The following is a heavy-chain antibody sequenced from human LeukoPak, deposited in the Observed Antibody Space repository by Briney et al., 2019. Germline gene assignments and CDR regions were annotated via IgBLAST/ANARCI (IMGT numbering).Heavy chain of an antibody. J-gene: IGHJ5*02. D-gene: IGHD2-2*01. CDR1: GFTFSSYA. CDR3: AKEIGYCSSTSCYRQDP. Sequence: GGSLRLSCAASGFTFSSYAMSWVRQAPGKGLEWVSAISGSGGSTYYADSVKGRFTISRDNSKNTLYLQMNSLRAEDTAVYYCAKEIGYCSSTSCYRQDPWGQGTLVTVSA. V-gene: IGHV3-23*01. CDR2: ISGSGGST.